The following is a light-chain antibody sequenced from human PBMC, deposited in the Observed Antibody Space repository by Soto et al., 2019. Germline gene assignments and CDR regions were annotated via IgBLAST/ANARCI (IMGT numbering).Light chain of an antibody. CDR2: GPS. V-gene: IGKV3-20*01. CDR1: ESVSSYY. CDR3: QQYTDSPLT. Sequence: EIVLTQSPGTLSLSPGERATLSCRASESVSSYYIAWYQHKPGQAPRLLIYGPSTRATGIPDRFSAIGSGTAFTLSIRRLEPEDSALYYCQQYTDSPLTFGQGTKVEIK. J-gene: IGKJ1*01.